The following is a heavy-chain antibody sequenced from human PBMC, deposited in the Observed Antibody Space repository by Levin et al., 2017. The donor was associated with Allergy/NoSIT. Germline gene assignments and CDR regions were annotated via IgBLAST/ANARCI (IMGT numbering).Heavy chain of an antibody. CDR1: GFTFSSYG. D-gene: IGHD3-22*01. J-gene: IGHJ4*02. CDR2: ISYDGSNK. CDR3: ANLPDSSHFDY. Sequence: GGSLRLSCAASGFTFSSYGMHWVRQAPGKGLEWVAVISYDGSNKYYADSVKGRFTISRDNSKNTLYLQMNSLRAEDTAVYYCANLPDSSHFDYWGQGTLVTVSS. V-gene: IGHV3-30*18.